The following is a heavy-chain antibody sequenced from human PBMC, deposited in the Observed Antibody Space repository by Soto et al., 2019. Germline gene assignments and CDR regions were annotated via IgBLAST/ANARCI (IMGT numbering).Heavy chain of an antibody. Sequence: GGSLRLSCVASGFSLSADARSWVRQSPGKGFEWVSTISGSGRITNYADSVKGRFTTSKDTSTNTVYLHMNSLIADDTAVYYCVKERIELWIIDYWGQGTLVTVSS. J-gene: IGHJ4*02. CDR2: ISGSGRIT. D-gene: IGHD2-21*01. V-gene: IGHV3-23*01. CDR1: GFSLSADA. CDR3: VKERIELWIIDY.